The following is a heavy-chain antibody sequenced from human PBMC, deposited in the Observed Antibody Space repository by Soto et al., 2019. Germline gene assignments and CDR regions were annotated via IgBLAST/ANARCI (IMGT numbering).Heavy chain of an antibody. Sequence: QITLKESGPTLVKPTQTLTLTCTFSGFSLSTSGVGVVWIRQPPGKALEWLALIYWDDDKRYSPSLKSRLTVTKDTSKTQVVLTMTNMDPVDPATYYCAHRPPPSWYDYWGQGTLVTVSS. J-gene: IGHJ4*02. CDR3: AHRPPPSWYDY. D-gene: IGHD6-13*01. CDR1: GFSLSTSGVG. V-gene: IGHV2-5*02. CDR2: IYWDDDK.